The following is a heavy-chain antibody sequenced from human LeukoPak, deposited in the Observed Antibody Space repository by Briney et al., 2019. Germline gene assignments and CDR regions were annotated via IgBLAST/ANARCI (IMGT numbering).Heavy chain of an antibody. J-gene: IGHJ3*02. V-gene: IGHV1-69*13. CDR1: GGTFSSYG. CDR2: FIPIFGTV. CDR3: ARDQSVRLLQTSSTYFKHVFAI. D-gene: IGHD6-13*01. Sequence: SVKVFCKASGGTFSSYGISWVPQAPGQGLEWMGGFIPIFGTVNYAQKFQGRVTITADESTSTAYMELSSLRSEDTAVYFCARDQSVRLLQTSSTYFKHVFAIWGQGSMVTVSS.